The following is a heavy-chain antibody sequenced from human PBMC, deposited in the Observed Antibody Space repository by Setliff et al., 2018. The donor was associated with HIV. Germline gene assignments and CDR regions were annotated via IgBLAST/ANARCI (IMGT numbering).Heavy chain of an antibody. CDR1: GYRFTGFA. Sequence: ASVKVSCKASGYRFTGFAIHWVRQAPGQRFEWMGWINAGTGNTKYSQKFQDRVTISRDIHANTAYMELSSLRSEDTAIYYCARSLREYSYGSPDFWGPGNRVTV. V-gene: IGHV1-3*01. CDR3: ARSLREYSYGSPDF. J-gene: IGHJ4*02. D-gene: IGHD5-18*01. CDR2: INAGTGNT.